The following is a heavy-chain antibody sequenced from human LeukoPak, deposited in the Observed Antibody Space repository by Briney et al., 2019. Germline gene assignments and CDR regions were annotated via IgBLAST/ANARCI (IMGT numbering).Heavy chain of an antibody. CDR2: VYYSGTT. V-gene: IGHV4-59*01. CDR1: GGSISAYY. Sequence: PSETLFLTCTVSGGSISAYYWSWIRQSPVKGLEWIGYVYYSGTTNYNPSLKSRVTISVDKSKNHFSLNLSSVTAADTAVYYCARGTNYYNYGMDVWGQGTTVTVSS. J-gene: IGHJ6*02. D-gene: IGHD3-3*01. CDR3: ARGTNYYNYGMDV.